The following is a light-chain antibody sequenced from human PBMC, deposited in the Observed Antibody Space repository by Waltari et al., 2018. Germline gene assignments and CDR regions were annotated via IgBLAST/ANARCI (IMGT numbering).Light chain of an antibody. J-gene: IGKJ4*01. CDR1: QSVSSC. Sequence: EIVLTQSPATLSLSPGERATLSCRASQSVSSCLAWYQQKPGQAPRLLISDAANRATGVPARFSGRGSGTDFTLTISSLEPEDFAVYYCQQRSNWPPTFGGGTKVEIK. CDR2: DAA. CDR3: QQRSNWPPT. V-gene: IGKV3-11*01.